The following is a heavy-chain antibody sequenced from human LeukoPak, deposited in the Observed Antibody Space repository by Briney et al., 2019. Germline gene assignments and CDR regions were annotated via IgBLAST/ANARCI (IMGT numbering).Heavy chain of an antibody. D-gene: IGHD3-10*01. CDR2: IIPILGIA. CDR3: ANTMVRGSYNMDV. Sequence: SVKVSCKASGGTFSSYAISWVRQAPGQGLEWMGRIIPILGIANYAQKFQGRVTITADKSTSTAYMELSSLRSEDTAVYYCANTMVRGSYNMDVWGQGTTVTVSS. J-gene: IGHJ6*02. V-gene: IGHV1-69*04. CDR1: GGTFSSYA.